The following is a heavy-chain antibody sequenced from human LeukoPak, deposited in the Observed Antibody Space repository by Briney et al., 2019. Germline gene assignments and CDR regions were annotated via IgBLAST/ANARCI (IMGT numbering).Heavy chain of an antibody. J-gene: IGHJ6*02. CDR3: ARDMGYCSGGTCYSDSYGMDV. D-gene: IGHD2-15*01. CDR1: GFTFSSYA. Sequence: AGGSLRLSCAASGFTFSSYAMHWVRQAPGKGLEWVAVISYDGSNKCYADSVKGRFTISRDNSKNTLYLQMNSLRAEDTAVYYCARDMGYCSGGTCYSDSYGMDVWGQGTTVTVSS. V-gene: IGHV3-30-3*01. CDR2: ISYDGSNK.